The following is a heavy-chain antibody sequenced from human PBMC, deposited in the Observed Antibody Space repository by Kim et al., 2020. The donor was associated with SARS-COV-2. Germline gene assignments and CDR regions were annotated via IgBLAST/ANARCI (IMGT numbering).Heavy chain of an antibody. J-gene: IGHJ4*02. CDR3: ARATGSGSYVDY. V-gene: IGHV1-69*02. D-gene: IGHD1-26*01. Sequence: SVKVSCKASGGTFSSYTISWVRQAPGQGLEWMGRIIPILGIANYAQKFQGRVTITADKSTSTAYMELSSLRSEDTAVYYCARATGSGSYVDYWGQGGLVTVSP. CDR1: GGTFSSYT. CDR2: IIPILGIA.